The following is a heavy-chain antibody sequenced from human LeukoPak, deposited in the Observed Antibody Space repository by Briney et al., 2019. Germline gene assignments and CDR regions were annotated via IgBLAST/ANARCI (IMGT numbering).Heavy chain of an antibody. V-gene: IGHV3-7*01. CDR1: GFTFSSYW. CDR2: IKQDGSEK. D-gene: IGHD6-13*01. Sequence: TGGSLKLSCAASGFTFSSYWMSWVRQAPGKGLEGVANIKQDGSEKNSVDSVKGRFTISRDNAKNSLYLQMNSLRVEDTAVYYCARDRYSSSWGQGTLVTVSS. CDR3: ARDRYSSS. J-gene: IGHJ4*02.